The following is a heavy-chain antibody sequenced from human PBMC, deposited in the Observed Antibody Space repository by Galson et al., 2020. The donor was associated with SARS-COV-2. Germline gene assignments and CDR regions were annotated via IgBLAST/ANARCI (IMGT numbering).Heavy chain of an antibody. Sequence: ASVKVSCKVSGYTLTELSMHWVRQAPGKGLEWMGGFDPEDGETIYAQQFQGRVTMTEDTSTDTAYMELSSLRSEDTAVYYCATTTPVDQTNWFDPWGQGTLVTVSS. CDR2: FDPEDGET. CDR3: ATTTPVDQTNWFDP. CDR1: GYTLTELS. V-gene: IGHV1-24*01. J-gene: IGHJ5*02.